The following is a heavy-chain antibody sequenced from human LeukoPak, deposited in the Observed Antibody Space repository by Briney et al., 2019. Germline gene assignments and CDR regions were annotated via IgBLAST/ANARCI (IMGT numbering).Heavy chain of an antibody. V-gene: IGHV1-46*01. J-gene: IGHJ3*02. CDR2: INPSGGST. CDR3: ARAVVVVAVGGGSFDI. CDR1: GYTFTSYY. Sequence: ASVKVSCKASGYTFTSYYMHWVRQAPGQGLEWMGIINPSGGSTSYAQKFQGRVTMTRDMSTSTVYMELSSLRSEDTAVYYCARAVVVVAVGGGSFDIWGQGTMVTVSS. D-gene: IGHD2-15*01.